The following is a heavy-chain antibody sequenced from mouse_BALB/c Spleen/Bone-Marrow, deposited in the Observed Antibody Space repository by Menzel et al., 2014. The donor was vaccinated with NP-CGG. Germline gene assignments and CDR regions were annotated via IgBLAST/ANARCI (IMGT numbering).Heavy chain of an antibody. D-gene: IGHD2-14*01. V-gene: IGHV1S22*01. Sequence: LKESGSELVRPGASVRLSCKASGYTFTSYWMHWVKQRHGQGLEWIGNIYPGSGSTNYDEKFKSKGTLTVDTSSSTAYMHLSSLTSEDSAVYYCTRSGYYRYDGACAMDYWGQGTSVTVSS. CDR2: IYPGSGST. J-gene: IGHJ4*01. CDR3: TRSGYYRYDGACAMDY. CDR1: GYTFTSYW.